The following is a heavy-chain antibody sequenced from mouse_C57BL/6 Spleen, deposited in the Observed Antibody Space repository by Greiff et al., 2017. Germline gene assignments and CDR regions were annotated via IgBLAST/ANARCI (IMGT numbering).Heavy chain of an antibody. J-gene: IGHJ4*01. D-gene: IGHD2-3*01. Sequence: QVQLKQSGPELVTPGASIPLSSKASGYAFSSSWMNWVKQRPGKGLERIGRLSPGDGDTNYNGKFKGKAKLTADKSSSTAYMQLSSLTSEDSAVYFCASDGYYLYAMDYWGQGTSVTVSS. V-gene: IGHV1-82*01. CDR3: ASDGYYLYAMDY. CDR1: GYAFSSSW. CDR2: LSPGDGDT.